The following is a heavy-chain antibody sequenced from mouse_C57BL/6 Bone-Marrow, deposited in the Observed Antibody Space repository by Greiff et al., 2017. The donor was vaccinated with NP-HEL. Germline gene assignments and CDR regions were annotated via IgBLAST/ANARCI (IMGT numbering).Heavy chain of an antibody. CDR2: IDPENGDT. Sequence: EVQVVESGAELVRPGASVKLSCTASGFNIKDDYMHWVKQRPEQGLEWIGWIDPENGDTEYASKFQGKATITADTSSNTAYLQLSSLTSEDTAVYYCTTPIYYDSFAYWGQGTLVTVSA. CDR1: GFNIKDDY. V-gene: IGHV14-4*01. CDR3: TTPIYYDSFAY. D-gene: IGHD2-4*01. J-gene: IGHJ3*01.